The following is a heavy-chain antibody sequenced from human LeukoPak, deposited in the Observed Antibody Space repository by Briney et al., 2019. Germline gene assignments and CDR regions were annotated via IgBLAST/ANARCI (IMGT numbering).Heavy chain of an antibody. CDR2: INWNGGST. D-gene: IGHD2-21*01. J-gene: IGHJ3*02. CDR3: ARDAHFGGVFDI. Sequence: RSGGSLRLSCAASGFTFDDYAMSWVRQAPGKGLEWVSGINWNGGSTGYVDSVKGRFAISRDNAKNSLYLQMNSLRGEDTALYYRARDAHFGGVFDIWGQGTMVTVSS. V-gene: IGHV3-20*04. CDR1: GFTFDDYA.